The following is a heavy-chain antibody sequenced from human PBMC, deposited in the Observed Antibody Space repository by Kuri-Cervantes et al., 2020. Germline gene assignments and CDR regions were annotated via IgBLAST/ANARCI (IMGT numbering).Heavy chain of an antibody. CDR3: ARVASGSGYFY. CDR1: DGSIYSGVYY. J-gene: IGHJ4*02. V-gene: IGHV4-30-4*01. D-gene: IGHD3-22*01. Sequence: SETLSLTCTVSDGSIYSGVYYWTWIRQPPGKGLEWIGYTYDSANTHYNPSLKSRVSISVATSTNQFSLRLNSVTDADTAVYYCARVASGSGYFYWGQGTLVTVSS. CDR2: TYDSANT.